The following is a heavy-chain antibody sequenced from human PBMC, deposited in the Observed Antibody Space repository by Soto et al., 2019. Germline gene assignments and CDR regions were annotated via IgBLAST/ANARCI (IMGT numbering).Heavy chain of an antibody. Sequence: QVQLQESGPGPVKPSQTLSLTCTVSGGSISSGGYYWSWIRQHPGKGLEWIGYIYYSGSTYYNPSLKSRVTISVDTSKNQFSLKLSSVTAADTAVYYCARRGVCSSTSCYSYYYMDVWGKGTTVTVSS. CDR1: GGSISSGGYY. D-gene: IGHD2-2*02. V-gene: IGHV4-31*03. CDR2: IYYSGST. J-gene: IGHJ6*03. CDR3: ARRGVCSSTSCYSYYYMDV.